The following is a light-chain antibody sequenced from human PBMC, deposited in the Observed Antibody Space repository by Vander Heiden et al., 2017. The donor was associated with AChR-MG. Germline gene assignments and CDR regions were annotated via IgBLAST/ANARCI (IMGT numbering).Light chain of an antibody. J-gene: IGKJ3*01. CDR1: QSISRY. CDR2: AAS. V-gene: IGKV1-39*01. CDR3: QQSYSTPLIT. Sequence: DIQMTQSPSSLSASVGDRVTITCRASQSISRYLNWYQQKPGKAPKLLIYAASSLQSGVPSRFSGSGSGTDFTLTISRLQPEDFATYYCQQSYSTPLITFGPGTKVDIK.